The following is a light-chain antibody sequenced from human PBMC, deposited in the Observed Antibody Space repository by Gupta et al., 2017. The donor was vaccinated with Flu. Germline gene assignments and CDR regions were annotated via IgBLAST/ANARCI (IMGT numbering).Light chain of an antibody. CDR2: EDN. J-gene: IGLJ2*01. V-gene: IGLV2-23*01. CDR3: CSDAGSTILL. CDR1: TSDIGSYNF. Sequence: QSALTQPASVSGSPGQSITISCTGTTSDIGSYNFVSWYQQFPGKLHRLIVYEDNKRTAGFTRRFSGSKSGNTSSLIISGPKEEDEGDYYSCSDAGSTILLFGGGTKVTVL.